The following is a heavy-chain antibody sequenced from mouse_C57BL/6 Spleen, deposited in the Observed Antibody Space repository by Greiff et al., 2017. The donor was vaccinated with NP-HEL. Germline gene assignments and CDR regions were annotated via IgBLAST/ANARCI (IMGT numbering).Heavy chain of an antibody. CDR3: ARLDYGSRGYFDY. Sequence: QVQLQQPGAELVKPGASVKLSCKASGYTFTSYWMHWVKQRPGQGLEWIGMIHPNSGSTNYNEKFKSKATLTVDKSSSTAYMQLSSLTSEDSAVYYCARLDYGSRGYFDYWGQGTTLTVSS. CDR2: IHPNSGST. D-gene: IGHD1-1*01. CDR1: GYTFTSYW. V-gene: IGHV1-64*01. J-gene: IGHJ2*01.